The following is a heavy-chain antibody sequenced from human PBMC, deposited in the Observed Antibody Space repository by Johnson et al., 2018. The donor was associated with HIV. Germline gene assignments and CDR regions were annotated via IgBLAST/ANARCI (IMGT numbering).Heavy chain of an antibody. J-gene: IGHJ3*02. Sequence: VQLVESGGGLVQPGGSLRLSCAASGFTVSRNYMSWVRQTPGKGLEWVSVIYSGGSGGSTYYVDSVKGRFTISRDNSKNTLYLQMNRLRTEDMAVYYCAREAGAFGIWGQGATGTVSP. CDR3: AREAGAFGI. CDR1: GFTVSRNY. CDR2: IYSGGSGGST. V-gene: IGHV3-66*02.